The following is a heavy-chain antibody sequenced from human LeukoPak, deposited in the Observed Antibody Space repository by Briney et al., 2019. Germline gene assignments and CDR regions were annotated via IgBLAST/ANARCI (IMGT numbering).Heavy chain of an antibody. Sequence: SQTLSLTCTVSGGSISSYYWSWTRQPPGKGLEWIGYIYYSGSTNYNPSLKSRVTMSVDTSKNQFSLKLSSVTAADTAVYYCAGGKQWLAFEYWGQGTLVTVSS. J-gene: IGHJ4*02. CDR2: IYYSGST. CDR1: GGSISSYY. CDR3: AGGKQWLAFEY. V-gene: IGHV4-59*01. D-gene: IGHD6-19*01.